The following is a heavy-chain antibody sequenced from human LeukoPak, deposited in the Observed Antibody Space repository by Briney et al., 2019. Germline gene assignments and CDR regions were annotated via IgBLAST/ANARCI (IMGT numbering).Heavy chain of an antibody. CDR1: GFTFSSYA. J-gene: IGHJ4*02. CDR3: AKDAQQLVRGDFDY. CDR2: ISGSGGST. Sequence: SGGSLRLACAASGFTFSSYAMSWVRQAPGKGLEWVSAISGSGGSTYYADSVKGRFIISRDNSKNTLYLQMNSLRAEDTAVYYCAKDAQQLVRGDFDYWGQGTLVTVSS. D-gene: IGHD6-6*01. V-gene: IGHV3-23*01.